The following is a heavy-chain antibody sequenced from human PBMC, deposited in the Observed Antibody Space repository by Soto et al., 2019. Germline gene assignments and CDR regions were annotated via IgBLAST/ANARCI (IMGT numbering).Heavy chain of an antibody. CDR3: ARSVGYRSGWWPYYFDY. V-gene: IGHV4-30-2*01. CDR1: CGSINSAGYS. Sequence: SETLSLTCAVSCGSINSAGYSWNWIRQPPGEGLEWIGYIYHSGSFLYNPSLKSRVTISLERSKNQFSLRLNSVTAADTAVFYCARSVGYRSGWWPYYFDYWGQGALVTVSS. J-gene: IGHJ4*02. CDR2: IYHSGSF. D-gene: IGHD6-19*01.